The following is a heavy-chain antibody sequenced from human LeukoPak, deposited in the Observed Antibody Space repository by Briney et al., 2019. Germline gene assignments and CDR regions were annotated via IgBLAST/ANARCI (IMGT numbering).Heavy chain of an antibody. CDR1: GFTFSSYS. CDR2: ISGSGDNT. D-gene: IGHD1-26*01. CDR3: AKMKGHPLPKYYMDV. Sequence: GSLRLSCAASGFTFSSYSMNWVRQAPGKGLEWVSGISGSGDNTLYADSVKGRFTISRDNSKNTLYLEMNSLRAEDTAIYYCAKMKGHPLPKYYMDVWGQGTMVTVSS. V-gene: IGHV3-23*01. J-gene: IGHJ6*01.